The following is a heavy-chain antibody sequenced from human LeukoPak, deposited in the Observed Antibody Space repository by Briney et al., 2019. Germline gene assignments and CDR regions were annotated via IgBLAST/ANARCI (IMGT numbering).Heavy chain of an antibody. J-gene: IGHJ4*02. CDR2: ISSSSSYI. D-gene: IGHD3-9*01. CDR1: GFTFSSYS. CDR3: AAYYDILTALIWVDSYYFDY. Sequence: GGSLRLSCAAPGFTFSSYSMNWVRQAPGKGPEWVSSISSSSSYIYYADSVKGRFTISRDNAKNSLYLQMNSLRAEDTAVYYCAAYYDILTALIWVDSYYFDYWGQGTLVTVSS. V-gene: IGHV3-21*01.